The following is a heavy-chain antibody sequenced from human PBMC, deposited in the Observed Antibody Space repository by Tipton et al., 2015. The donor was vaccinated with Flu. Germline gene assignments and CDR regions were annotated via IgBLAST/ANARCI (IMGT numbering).Heavy chain of an antibody. D-gene: IGHD3-10*01. CDR3: ARGSGSGTYVTFYF. V-gene: IGHV4-4*07. J-gene: IGHJ4*02. CDR2: MYVSGST. CDR1: GGSMSSFY. Sequence: LRLSCTVSGGSMSSFYWTWIRQPAGKGLERIGRMYVSGSTKYNPSLKCRVIISVDTSKNQFSLKLNSVTAADTAVYYCARGSGSGTYVTFYFWCRVTLVSFSS.